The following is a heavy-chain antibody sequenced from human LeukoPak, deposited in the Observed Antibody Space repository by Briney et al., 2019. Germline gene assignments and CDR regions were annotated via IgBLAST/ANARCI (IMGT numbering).Heavy chain of an antibody. Sequence: PGGSLRLSCAASGFTFSSYGMHWVRQAPGKGLEWVAFIRYGGSNKYYADSVKGRFTISRDNSKNTLYLQMNSLRAEDTAVYYCAKDPGGVGALPIYYYYYMDVWGKGTTVTISS. CDR1: GFTFSSYG. J-gene: IGHJ6*03. CDR3: AKDPGGVGALPIYYYYYMDV. D-gene: IGHD1-26*01. CDR2: IRYGGSNK. V-gene: IGHV3-30*02.